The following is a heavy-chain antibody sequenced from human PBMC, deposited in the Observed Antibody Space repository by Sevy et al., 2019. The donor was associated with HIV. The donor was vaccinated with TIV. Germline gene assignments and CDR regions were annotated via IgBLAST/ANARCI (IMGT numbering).Heavy chain of an antibody. D-gene: IGHD2-8*01. Sequence: GGSLRLSCAASGFTFSKYSMSWIRLTPGKGLEWVSTFSFGCGKINYADSVKGRFTISRDDSRNTFYLQMNSLRAEDTAIYYCAREGCTKPHDYWGQGTVVTVSS. CDR3: AREGCTKPHDY. V-gene: IGHV3-23*01. J-gene: IGHJ4*02. CDR1: GFTFSKYS. CDR2: FSFGCGKI.